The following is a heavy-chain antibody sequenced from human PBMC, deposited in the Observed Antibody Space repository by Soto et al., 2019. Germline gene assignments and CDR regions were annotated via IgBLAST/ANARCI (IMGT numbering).Heavy chain of an antibody. CDR2: INAANGNT. D-gene: IGHD3-10*01. Sequence: QVQLVQSGAEVKKPGASVQVSCTASGYTFTNYAIHLVRQAPGQRLEWMGWINAANGNTKYSQKFQGRVTFNKDTSASTADMELSSLTSEDTAVYFWATDFYGSGTYYDEYWGQGTLVTVSS. CDR1: GYTFTNYA. J-gene: IGHJ4*02. V-gene: IGHV1-3*01. CDR3: ATDFYGSGTYYDEY.